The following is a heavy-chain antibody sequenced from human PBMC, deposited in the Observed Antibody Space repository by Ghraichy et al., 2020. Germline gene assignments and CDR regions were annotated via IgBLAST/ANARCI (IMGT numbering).Heavy chain of an antibody. D-gene: IGHD2-15*01. CDR1: GASIISSNYY. Sequence: SETLSLTCSVSGASIISSNYYWDWIRQPTGQGLEWIGTISYYGTTAYSPSLKSRATISLHTSTNRFSLILTSVTAADTAVFYCASHPHSSQFYASGGPPSESWGQRNPGTVAS. V-gene: IGHV4-39*07. CDR3: ASHPHSSQFYASGGPPSES. J-gene: IGHJ5*02. CDR2: ISYYGTT.